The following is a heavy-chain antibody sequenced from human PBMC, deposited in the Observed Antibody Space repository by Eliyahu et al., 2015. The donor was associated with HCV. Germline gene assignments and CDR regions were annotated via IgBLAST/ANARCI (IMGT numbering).Heavy chain of an antibody. CDR2: IXPNSGGT. D-gene: IGHD5-18*01. J-gene: IGHJ4*02. CDR3: ARGHNYGYEY. CDR1: GYTFTDYN. V-gene: IGHV1-2*06. Sequence: QVQLVQSGAEVKKPGASVRVSCKASGYTFTDYNTHWVRQAPGQGLEWMGRIXPNSGGTNYAQKFQGRVTMTRDTSISTAYMELSSLRSDDTAVYYCARGHNYGYEYWGQGTLVTVSS.